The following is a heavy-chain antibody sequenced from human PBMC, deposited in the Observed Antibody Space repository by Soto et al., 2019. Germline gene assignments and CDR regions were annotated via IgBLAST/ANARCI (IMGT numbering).Heavy chain of an antibody. V-gene: IGHV1-46*01. CDR1: GYTFTSYY. Sequence: QVQLVQSGAEVKKPGASVKVSCKASGYTFTSYYMHWVRQAPGQGLEWMGIINPSGGSTSYALKCQGRVTRARDTSTSTVYMELSSLRSEDTAVYYCAGDLRGGHSSHNYYFYYGMDVWGQGNTVTVSS. J-gene: IGHJ6*01. D-gene: IGHD6-13*01. CDR3: AGDLRGGHSSHNYYFYYGMDV. CDR2: INPSGGST.